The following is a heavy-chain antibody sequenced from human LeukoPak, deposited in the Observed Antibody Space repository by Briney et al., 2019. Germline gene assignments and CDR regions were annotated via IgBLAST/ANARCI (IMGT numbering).Heavy chain of an antibody. V-gene: IGHV3-74*01. CDR3: ARDRDGYNFDY. CDR1: GFTFSGYW. J-gene: IGHJ4*02. CDR2: VTRDGSGT. Sequence: PGGSLRLSCAASGFTFSGYWMNWVRQAPGKGLVWVARVTRDGSGTNYADSVKGRFTISRDNGKNTLYLQMNSLRAEDTAVYYCARDRDGYNFDYWGQGTLVTVSS. D-gene: IGHD5-24*01.